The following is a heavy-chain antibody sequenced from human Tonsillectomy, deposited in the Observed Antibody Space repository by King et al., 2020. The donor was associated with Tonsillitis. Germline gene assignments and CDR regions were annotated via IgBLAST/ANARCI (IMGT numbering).Heavy chain of an antibody. CDR1: RFTFSRYG. Sequence: VQLVESGGGVVQPGGSLRLSCAGSRFTFSRYGMHWVRQAPGKGLEWVACIRNDGTDKNYADSVKGRFTISRDNSKNTLYLQMNSLRAEDTAVYYCAKEPIDGYNYDYWGQGTLVTVSS. CDR3: AKEPIDGYNYDY. V-gene: IGHV3-30*02. CDR2: IRNDGTDK. J-gene: IGHJ4*02. D-gene: IGHD5-24*01.